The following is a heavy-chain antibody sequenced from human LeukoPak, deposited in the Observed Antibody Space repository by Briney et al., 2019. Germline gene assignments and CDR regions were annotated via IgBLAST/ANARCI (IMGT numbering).Heavy chain of an antibody. V-gene: IGHV3-30*02. CDR3: ARVKSYDILTDPPDY. CDR1: GFTLSSYG. Sequence: PGGSLRLSCAASGFTLSSYGMHWVRQAPGKGLEWVAFIRYNGNNKYYADSVKGRFTISRDASKNTLYLQMYSLRSEDTAVYYCARVKSYDILTDPPDYWGQGTLVTVSS. D-gene: IGHD3-9*01. J-gene: IGHJ4*02. CDR2: IRYNGNNK.